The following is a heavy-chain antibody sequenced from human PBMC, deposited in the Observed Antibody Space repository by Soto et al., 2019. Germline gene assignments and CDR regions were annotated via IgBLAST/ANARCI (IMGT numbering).Heavy chain of an antibody. J-gene: IGHJ4*02. CDR1: GFTFSSYA. V-gene: IGHV3-23*01. Sequence: GGSLRLSCAASGFTFSSYAMSWVRQAPGKGLEWVSAISSSGGTTHYADSVKGRFIISRDNSKNTLYLQMNSLRAEDTAVYCCAKPGYLEQWLVRGYFDYWGQGAMVTVSS. D-gene: IGHD6-19*01. CDR2: ISSSGGTT. CDR3: AKPGYLEQWLVRGYFDY.